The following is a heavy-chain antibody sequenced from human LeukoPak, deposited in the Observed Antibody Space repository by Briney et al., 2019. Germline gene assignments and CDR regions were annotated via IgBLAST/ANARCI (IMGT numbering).Heavy chain of an antibody. CDR2: MNPNSGGT. J-gene: IGHJ4*02. V-gene: IGHV1-2*02. CDR3: ARVAGYDSSGRQRYYFDY. D-gene: IGHD3-22*01. CDR1: GYTFTGYY. Sequence: ASVKVSCKASGYTFTGYYMHWVRQAPGQGLEWMGWMNPNSGGTNYAQKFQGRVTMTRDTSISTAYMELSRLRSDDTAVYYCARVAGYDSSGRQRYYFDYWGQGTLVTVSS.